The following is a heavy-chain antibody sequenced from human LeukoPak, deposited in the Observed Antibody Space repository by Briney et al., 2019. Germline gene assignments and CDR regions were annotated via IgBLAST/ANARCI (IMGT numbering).Heavy chain of an antibody. V-gene: IGHV4-39*01. CDR2: FRHSGST. CDR3: ARRGVGTSSIDY. J-gene: IGHJ4*01. CDR1: GGSISSSSYN. Sequence: TPSETLSLTCTVSGGSISSSSYNWGWIRQPPGKGLEWIGNFRHSGSTYYNPSLKSRVTISIDTSKNQLSLQLGSVTAADTAVYYCARRGVGTSSIDYWGQGTLVTVSS. D-gene: IGHD6-6*01.